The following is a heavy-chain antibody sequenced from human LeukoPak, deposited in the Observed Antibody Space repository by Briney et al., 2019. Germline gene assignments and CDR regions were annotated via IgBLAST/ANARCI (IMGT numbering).Heavy chain of an antibody. V-gene: IGHV3-15*01. CDR3: TTETYYYDSSGYYSGWGYYYYGMDV. D-gene: IGHD3-22*01. J-gene: IGHJ6*02. Sequence: RSGGSLSLSWAASGFTFSKAWISWVRQPPGKGLEWVGLIKSKTDVGTKHYAAPVKGRFTISRDDSKNTLYLQMNSLKTEDTAVYYCTTETYYYDSSGYYSGWGYYYYGMDVWGQGTTVTVSS. CDR2: IKSKTDVGTK. CDR1: GFTFSKAW.